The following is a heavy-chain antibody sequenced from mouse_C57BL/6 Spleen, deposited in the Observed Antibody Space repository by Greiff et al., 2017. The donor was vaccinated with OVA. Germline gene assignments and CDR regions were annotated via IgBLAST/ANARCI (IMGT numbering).Heavy chain of an antibody. J-gene: IGHJ2*01. CDR3: TREGYGNYYFDY. D-gene: IGHD2-10*02. V-gene: IGHV1-15*01. CDR2: IDPGTGGT. CDR1: GYTFTDYE. Sequence: VQLVESGAELVRPGASVTLSCKASGYTFTDYEMHWVKQTPVHGLEWIGAIDPGTGGTAYNQKFKGKAILTADKSSSTAYMELRSLTSEDSAVYDCTREGYGNYYFDYWGQGTTLTVSS.